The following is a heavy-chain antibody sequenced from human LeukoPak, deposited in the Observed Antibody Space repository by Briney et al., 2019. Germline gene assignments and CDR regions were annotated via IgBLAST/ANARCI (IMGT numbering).Heavy chain of an antibody. CDR2: ISSRATTI. J-gene: IGHJ4*02. D-gene: IGHD5-12*01. V-gene: IGHV3-11*01. CDR1: GLSLTDNY. CDR3: AGGYNGYDWSDY. Sequence: GGSLRLSCAASGLSLTDNYMNWIRQAPGKGLEWIAYISSRATTIKYADSVKGRFTISRDTAKNTLYLHLNSLKSEDTALYFCAGGYNGYDWSDYWGRGALVTVSS.